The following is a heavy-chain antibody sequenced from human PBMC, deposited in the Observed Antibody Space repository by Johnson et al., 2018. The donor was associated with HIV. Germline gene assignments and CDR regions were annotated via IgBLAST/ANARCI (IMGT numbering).Heavy chain of an antibody. V-gene: IGHV3-11*04. CDR2: FSNTGATP. Sequence: QVQLLESGGGWVKPGGSLKLSFEASGLGFSDYYLSWVRQAQGKGLEGVSSFSNTGATPSYADSVKGGLPVSRDNAKNSLYLQMNSLRAEDTAVYYCARGRDGYTCDAFDIWGRGTMVTVSS. CDR3: ARGRDGYTCDAFDI. J-gene: IGHJ3*02. D-gene: IGHD5-24*01. CDR1: GLGFSDYY.